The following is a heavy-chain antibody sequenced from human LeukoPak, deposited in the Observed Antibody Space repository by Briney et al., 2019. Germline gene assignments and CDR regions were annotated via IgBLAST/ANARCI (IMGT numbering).Heavy chain of an antibody. D-gene: IGHD3-16*01. V-gene: IGHV4-34*01. CDR1: GGSFSTYY. CDR3: AQWGNNMDV. Sequence: PETLSLTCTLYGGSFSTYYWHWFRQPPGKGLEWIGEINYSGSTKYNPSLKSRVTISIDTSKNQFSLKLSSVTAADTAVYYCAQWGNNMDVWGKGTTVIVSS. J-gene: IGHJ6*03. CDR2: INYSGST.